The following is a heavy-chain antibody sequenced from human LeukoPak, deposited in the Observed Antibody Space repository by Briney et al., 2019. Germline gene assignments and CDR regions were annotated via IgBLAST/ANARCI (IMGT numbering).Heavy chain of an antibody. CDR2: INAGNGNT. Sequence: ASVKVSCKASGYTFTSYAMHWVRQAPGQRLEWMGWINAGNGNTKYSQEFQGRVTITRDTSASTAYMELSRLRSDDTAVYYCARDRIRYFDWLFEAFDIWGQGTMVTVSS. J-gene: IGHJ3*02. CDR3: ARDRIRYFDWLFEAFDI. CDR1: GYTFTSYA. D-gene: IGHD3-9*01. V-gene: IGHV1-3*01.